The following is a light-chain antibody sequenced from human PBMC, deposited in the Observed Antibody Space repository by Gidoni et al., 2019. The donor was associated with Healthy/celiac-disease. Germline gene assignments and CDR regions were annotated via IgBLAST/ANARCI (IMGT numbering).Light chain of an antibody. J-gene: IGKJ2*01. Sequence: IQMTQSPSSVSASVRDRITITCRASQGISSWLAWYQQKPGKAPTLLIYAASSLPSGVPPRFSGSGSGTDFTLTISRLQHEDFATYYCQQANSFPYTFGQGTKLEIK. V-gene: IGKV1D-12*01. CDR3: QQANSFPYT. CDR1: QGISSW. CDR2: AAS.